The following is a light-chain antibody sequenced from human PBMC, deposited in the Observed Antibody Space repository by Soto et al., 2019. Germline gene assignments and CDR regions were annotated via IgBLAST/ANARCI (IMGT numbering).Light chain of an antibody. CDR1: SSNIGNNY. J-gene: IGLJ3*02. Sequence: QSVLTQPPSASAAPGQTVTISCSGSSSNIGNNYVSWYQQLPGTAPKLLIYDNNKRPSGIPDRFSGSKSVTSATLGITGLQTGDEADYYCGTWDSSLSAGVFGGGTKLTV. CDR2: DNN. V-gene: IGLV1-51*01. CDR3: GTWDSSLSAGV.